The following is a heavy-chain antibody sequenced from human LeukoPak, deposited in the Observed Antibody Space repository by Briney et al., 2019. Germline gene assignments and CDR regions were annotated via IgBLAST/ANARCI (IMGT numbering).Heavy chain of an antibody. CDR1: GFTFSSYA. Sequence: GGSLRLSCAASGFTFSSYAMHWVRQAPGKGLEWEAVISYDGSNKYYADSVKGRFTISRDNSKNTLYLQMSSLRAEDTAVYYCARDPTYSSALYYFDYWGQGTLVTVSS. J-gene: IGHJ4*02. D-gene: IGHD6-19*01. CDR3: ARDPTYSSALYYFDY. V-gene: IGHV3-30*04. CDR2: ISYDGSNK.